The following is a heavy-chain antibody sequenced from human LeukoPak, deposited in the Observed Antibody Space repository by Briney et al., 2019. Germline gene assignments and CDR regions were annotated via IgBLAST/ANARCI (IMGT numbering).Heavy chain of an antibody. CDR1: GGSFSGYY. CDR2: INHSGST. CDR3: ARVVPAAQWFDP. D-gene: IGHD2-2*01. Sequence: SETLSLTCAVYGGSFSGYYWSWIRQPPGKGLEWIGEINHSGSTNYNPSLKSRVTISVDTSKNQFSLKLSSVTAAGTAVYYCARVVPAAQWFDPWGQGTLVTVSS. J-gene: IGHJ5*02. V-gene: IGHV4-34*01.